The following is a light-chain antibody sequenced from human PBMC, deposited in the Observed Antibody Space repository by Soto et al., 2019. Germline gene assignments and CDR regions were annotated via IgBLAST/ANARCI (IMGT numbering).Light chain of an antibody. V-gene: IGKV3-15*01. CDR3: QQYNNWPPRAWT. CDR2: GAS. Sequence: EIVMTQSPATLSVSPGERATLSCRASQSVSSNLAWYQQKPGQAPRLLIYGASTRATGIPARFSGRGSGTEFTPTLSSLHSEDFAVYHSQQYNNWPPRAWTFGQGTKVEIK. CDR1: QSVSSN. J-gene: IGKJ1*01.